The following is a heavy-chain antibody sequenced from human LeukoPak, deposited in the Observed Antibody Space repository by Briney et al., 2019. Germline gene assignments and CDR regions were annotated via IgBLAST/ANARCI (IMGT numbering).Heavy chain of an antibody. Sequence: PGGSLRLSCAASGFTFSSYAMSWVRQARGKGLEWVSAISGSGGSTYYADSVKGRFTISRDNAKNSLYLQMNSLRAEDTAVYYCARDTAYYYDSSGYRNDYWGQGTLVTVSS. V-gene: IGHV3-23*01. CDR2: ISGSGGST. CDR1: GFTFSSYA. CDR3: ARDTAYYYDSSGYRNDY. J-gene: IGHJ4*02. D-gene: IGHD3-22*01.